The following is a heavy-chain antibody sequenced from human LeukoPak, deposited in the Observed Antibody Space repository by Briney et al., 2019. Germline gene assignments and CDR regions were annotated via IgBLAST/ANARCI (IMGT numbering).Heavy chain of an antibody. Sequence: GGSLRLSCAASGFTVSSNYMGWVRQAPGKGLEWVSVIYSGGSTYYADSVKGRFTISRDNSKNTLYLQMNSLRAEDTAVYYCARAGTSYYYDSSGYYRYWGQGTLVTVSS. J-gene: IGHJ4*02. D-gene: IGHD3-22*01. CDR1: GFTVSSNY. CDR3: ARAGTSYYYDSSGYYRY. V-gene: IGHV3-66*01. CDR2: IYSGGST.